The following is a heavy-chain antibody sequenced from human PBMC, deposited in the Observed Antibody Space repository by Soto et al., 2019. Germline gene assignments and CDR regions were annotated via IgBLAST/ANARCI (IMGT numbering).Heavy chain of an antibody. CDR3: ERVDDD. Sequence: PSETLSLPCAVYGGSLSGHSWGWTRQPPGKGLEWIGEINHSGSTNYNPSLKSRVTMSVDTSKNQFSLKMSSVTAAVTAVYYRERVDDDWGQGTLVTLSS. J-gene: IGHJ4*02. V-gene: IGHV4-34*01. CDR2: INHSGST. CDR1: GGSLSGHS.